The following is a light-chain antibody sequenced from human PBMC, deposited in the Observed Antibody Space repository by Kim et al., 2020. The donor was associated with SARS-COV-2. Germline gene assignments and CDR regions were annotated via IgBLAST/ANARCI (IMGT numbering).Light chain of an antibody. CDR2: QDS. CDR3: QAWDSSTGV. J-gene: IGLJ3*02. Sequence: SVSPGQTAIITCSGDKLGDKYACWYQQKPGQSPVLVIYQDSKRPSGIPERFSGSNSGNTATLNISGTQAMDEADDYCQAWDSSTGVFGGGTQLTVL. V-gene: IGLV3-1*01. CDR1: KLGDKY.